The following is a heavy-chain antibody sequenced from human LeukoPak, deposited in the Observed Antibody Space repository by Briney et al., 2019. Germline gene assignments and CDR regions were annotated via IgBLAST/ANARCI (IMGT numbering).Heavy chain of an antibody. V-gene: IGHV3-33*01. CDR3: AREERAATYSYYYYGMDV. D-gene: IGHD2-15*01. CDR2: IWYDGSNK. J-gene: IGHJ6*02. CDR1: GFTFSSYG. Sequence: GGSLRLSCAASGFTFSSYGMHWVRQAPGKGLEWVAVIWYDGSNKYYADSVKGRFTISRDNSKNTLYLQMNSLRAEDTAVYYCAREERAATYSYYYYGMDVWGQGTTVTVSS.